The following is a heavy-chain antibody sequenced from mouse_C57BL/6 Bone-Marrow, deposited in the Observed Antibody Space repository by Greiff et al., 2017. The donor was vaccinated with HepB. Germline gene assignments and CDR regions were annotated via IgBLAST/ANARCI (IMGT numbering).Heavy chain of an antibody. CDR1: GYTFTSYG. D-gene: IGHD2-1*01. CDR3: ARWQIYYGQGTY. J-gene: IGHJ3*01. CDR2: IYPRSGNT. Sequence: VKLMESGAELARPGASVKLSCKASGYTFTSYGISWVKQRTGQGLEWIGEIYPRSGNTYYNEKFKGKATLTADKSSSTAYMELRSLTSEDSAVYFCARWQIYYGQGTYWGQGTLVTVSA. V-gene: IGHV1-81*01.